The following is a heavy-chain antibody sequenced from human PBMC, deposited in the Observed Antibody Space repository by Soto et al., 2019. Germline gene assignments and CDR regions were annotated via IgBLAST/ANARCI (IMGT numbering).Heavy chain of an antibody. D-gene: IGHD2-2*01. CDR1: SGSISSSNW. CDR3: AGSAPIDIVVVPAASPPKY. V-gene: IGHV4-4*02. CDR2: IYHSGST. Sequence: QVQLQESGPGLVKPSGTLSLTCAVSSGSISSSNWWSWVRQPPGKGLEWIGEIYHSGSTNYNPSLKSRVTISVDKSKNQFSLKLRSVTAADTAVYYCAGSAPIDIVVVPAASPPKYWGQGTLVTVSS. J-gene: IGHJ4*02.